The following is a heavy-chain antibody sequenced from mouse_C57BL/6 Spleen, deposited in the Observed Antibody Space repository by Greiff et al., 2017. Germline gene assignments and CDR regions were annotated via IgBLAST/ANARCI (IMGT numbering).Heavy chain of an antibody. CDR3: AREGDVAMDY. V-gene: IGHV1-52*01. Sequence: QVHVKQPGAELVRPGSSVKLSCKASGYTFTSYWMHWVKQRPIQGLEWIGNIDPSDSETHYNQKFKDKATLTVDKSASTAYMQRSSLTSEDSAGYNWAREGDVAMDYWGQGTSVTVSS. CDR2: IDPSDSET. CDR1: GYTFTSYW. J-gene: IGHJ4*01.